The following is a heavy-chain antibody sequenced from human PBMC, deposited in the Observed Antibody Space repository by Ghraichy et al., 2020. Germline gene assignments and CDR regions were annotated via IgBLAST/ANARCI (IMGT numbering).Heavy chain of an antibody. CDR3: AKDWAVAGFYGMDV. J-gene: IGHJ6*02. D-gene: IGHD6-19*01. V-gene: IGHV3-30*18. CDR2: ISYDGSNK. CDR1: GFTFSSYG. Sequence: GGSLRLSCAASGFTFSSYGMHWVRQAPGKGLEWVAVISYDGSNKYYADSVKGRFTISRDNSKNTLYLQMNSLRAEDTAVYYCAKDWAVAGFYGMDVWGQGTTVTVSS.